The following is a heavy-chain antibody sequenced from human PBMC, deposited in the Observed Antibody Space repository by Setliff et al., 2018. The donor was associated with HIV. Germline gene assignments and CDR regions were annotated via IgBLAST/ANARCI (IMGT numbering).Heavy chain of an antibody. D-gene: IGHD1-26*01. J-gene: IGHJ3*01. V-gene: IGHV1-69*05. CDR2: MMTIFSTT. Sequence: ASAKVACKSSAGSFSIFAINWVRQALGQGLEWMGGMMTIFSTTNYARKFQGRVTITTDESTGTAYMELSNLRSEDTAVYYCATEGAGGSYQRGSALDVWGQGTMVTVSS. CDR1: AGSFSIFA. CDR3: ATEGAGGSYQRGSALDV.